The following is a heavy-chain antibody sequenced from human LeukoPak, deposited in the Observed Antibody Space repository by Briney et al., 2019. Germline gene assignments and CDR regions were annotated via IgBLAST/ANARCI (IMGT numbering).Heavy chain of an antibody. CDR1: GGSISSGDYY. Sequence: PSETLSLTCTVSGGSISSGDYYWSWIRQPPGKGLEWIGYIYYSGSTYYNPSLKSRVTISVDTSKNQFSLKLSSVTAADTAVYYCARTLLEEDAFDIWGQGTMVTVSS. J-gene: IGHJ3*02. D-gene: IGHD3-10*01. V-gene: IGHV4-30-4*01. CDR2: IYYSGST. CDR3: ARTLLEEDAFDI.